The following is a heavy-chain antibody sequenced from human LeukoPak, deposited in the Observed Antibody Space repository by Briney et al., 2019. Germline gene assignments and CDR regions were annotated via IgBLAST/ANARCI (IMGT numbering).Heavy chain of an antibody. CDR1: GGSISSGGYS. D-gene: IGHD6-13*01. V-gene: IGHV4-30-2*01. J-gene: IGHJ3*01. CDR2: IHHSGGT. Sequence: SETLSLTCTVSGGSISSGGYSWSWLRQPPGKGLEWIGNIHHSGGTYYNPSLKSRVTISVDRSKNHFSLTLNSVTAADTAAYYCARDLPLAAAAKDVFDLWGQGTLVTVSS. CDR3: ARDLPLAAAAKDVFDL.